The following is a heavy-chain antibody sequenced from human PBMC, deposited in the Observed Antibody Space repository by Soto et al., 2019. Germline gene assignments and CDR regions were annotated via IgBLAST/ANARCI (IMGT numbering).Heavy chain of an antibody. CDR1: RGSVRSGNFY. V-gene: IGHV4-61*01. D-gene: IGHD4-17*01. CDR2: IFYTGST. CDR3: ARDNGDNSALPFP. J-gene: IGHJ5*02. Sequence: QVQLQESGPGLVKPSDTLSLTCTVSRGSVRSGNFYWSWIRQPPGKELEYIGFIFYTGSTSYNPSLTSRVTISIDTSKNQFSLQLSSVTAADTAVYYCARDNGDNSALPFPWGQGTPVTVSS.